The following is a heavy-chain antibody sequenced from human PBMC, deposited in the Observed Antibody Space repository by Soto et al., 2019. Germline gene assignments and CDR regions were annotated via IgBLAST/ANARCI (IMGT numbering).Heavy chain of an antibody. J-gene: IGHJ4*01. D-gene: IGHD4-4*01. V-gene: IGHV1-69*13. Sequence: SSVKVSYKASGGTFSRYPIAWVRQAPGDGLEWIGQIIPIFGTISHAQNFQGRITITADESTSTAYMELSSLRSDDKAVYYCARPRTVAAKKRYDYRGQ. CDR1: GGTFSRYP. CDR3: ARPRTVAAKKRYDY. CDR2: IIPIFGTI.